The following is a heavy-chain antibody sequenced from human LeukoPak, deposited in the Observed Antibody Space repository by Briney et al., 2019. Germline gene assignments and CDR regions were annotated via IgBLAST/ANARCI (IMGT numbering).Heavy chain of an antibody. CDR2: IYYSGST. Sequence: ASETLSLTCTVSGGSISSSSYYWGWIRQPPGKGLEWIGSIYYSGSTYYNPSLKSRVTISVDTSKNQFSLKLSSVTAADTAVYYCARQEGGIVGPCWGQGTLVTVSS. CDR1: GGSISSSSYY. CDR3: ARQEGGIVGPC. D-gene: IGHD1-26*01. J-gene: IGHJ4*02. V-gene: IGHV4-39*07.